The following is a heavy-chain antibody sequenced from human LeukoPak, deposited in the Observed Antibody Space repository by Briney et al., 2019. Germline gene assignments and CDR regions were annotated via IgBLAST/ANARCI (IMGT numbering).Heavy chain of an antibody. CDR2: ISGSGGST. J-gene: IGHJ6*02. CDR3: ARDLRIVVVPAATGYYGMDL. V-gene: IGHV3-23*01. CDR1: GFTFSSYA. D-gene: IGHD2-2*01. Sequence: GGSLRLSCAASGFTFSSYAMSWVRQAPGKGLEWVSAISGSGGSTYYADSVKGRFTISRDNSKNTLYLQMNSLRAEDTAVYYCARDLRIVVVPAATGYYGMDLWGQGTTVTVSS.